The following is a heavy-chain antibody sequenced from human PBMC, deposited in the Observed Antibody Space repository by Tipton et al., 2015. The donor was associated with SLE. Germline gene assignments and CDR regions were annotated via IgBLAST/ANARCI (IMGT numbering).Heavy chain of an antibody. D-gene: IGHD5-24*01. Sequence: SLRLSCAAFGFTFSSYGIHWVRQAPGKGMERVAFIWYDGSNKYYTDSVKGRFTISKDNSKNTVYLQMNSLRAEDTFVYFCATPLMAITLFNHWGQVILVTVSS. CDR1: GFTFSSYG. CDR2: IWYDGSNK. V-gene: IGHV3-30*02. J-gene: IGHJ4*02. CDR3: ATPLMAITLFNH.